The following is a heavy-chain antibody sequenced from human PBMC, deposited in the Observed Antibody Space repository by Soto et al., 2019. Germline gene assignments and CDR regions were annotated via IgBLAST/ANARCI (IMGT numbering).Heavy chain of an antibody. CDR2: ISDSGISI. J-gene: IGHJ4*02. Sequence: EEQLLESGGGLIQPGGSLRLSCAASGFAFYNYAMAWVRQAPGKGLEWVSGISDSGISIYYTDSVKGRFTISRDNSKNTLFLQMDSLRGEDKALYYCAKDVRCSGLVGQWGGWGEGTLVSVSS. CDR1: GFAFYNYA. CDR3: AKDVRCSGLVGQWGG. D-gene: IGHD1-26*01. V-gene: IGHV3-23*01.